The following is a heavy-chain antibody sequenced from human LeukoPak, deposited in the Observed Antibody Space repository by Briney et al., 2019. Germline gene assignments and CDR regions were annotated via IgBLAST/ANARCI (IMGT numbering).Heavy chain of an antibody. CDR2: IDPNSGDP. Sequence: ASVKVSCKASGYTFTGYYLHWVRQAPGQGLEWMGWIDPNSGDPNYAQKFQGRVTMTRDTSISTAYMELSRLRSDDTAVYYCARESHGVRFLEWLSGVWFDPWGQGTLVTVSS. D-gene: IGHD3-3*01. CDR3: ARESHGVRFLEWLSGVWFDP. V-gene: IGHV1-2*02. CDR1: GYTFTGYY. J-gene: IGHJ5*02.